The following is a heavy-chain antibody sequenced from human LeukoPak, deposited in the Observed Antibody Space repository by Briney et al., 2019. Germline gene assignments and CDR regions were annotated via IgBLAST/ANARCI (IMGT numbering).Heavy chain of an antibody. CDR2: TSRGGGVL. V-gene: IGHV3-21*01. D-gene: IGHD3-10*01. CDR3: ARLPIGSGNDY. J-gene: IGHJ4*02. CDR1: GFSLRDYT. Sequence: GGSLRLSCTASGFSLRDYTMNWVRQAPGKRLEWLSSTSRGGGVLFYADSVKGRFTISRDNGENSLYLQMNSLRAEDTAVYYCARLPIGSGNDYWGQGTLVTVSS.